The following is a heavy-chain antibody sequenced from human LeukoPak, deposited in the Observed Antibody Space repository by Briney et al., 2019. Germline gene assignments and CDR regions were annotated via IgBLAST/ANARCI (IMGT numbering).Heavy chain of an antibody. V-gene: IGHV3-30*02. Sequence: GGSLRLSCATSAFSFNTYGMHWVRQAPGKGLQWVSCIRCNGNDQYYADSVKGRFTISRDNSKNTVFLQMNSLRIEDTAMYYCAKVLSYDILTGXXTVXXXGTXVTISS. J-gene: IGHJ6*03. CDR2: IRCNGNDQ. D-gene: IGHD3-9*01. CDR1: AFSFNTYG. CDR3: AKVLSYDILTGXXTV.